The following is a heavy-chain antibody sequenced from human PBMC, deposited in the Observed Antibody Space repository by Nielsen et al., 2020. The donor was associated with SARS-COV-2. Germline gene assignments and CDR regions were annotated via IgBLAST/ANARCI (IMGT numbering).Heavy chain of an antibody. CDR2: INWNSGSM. V-gene: IGHV3-9*01. CDR1: GFTFDDYA. Sequence: SLKISCAASGFTFDDYAMHWVRQAPGKGLEWVSGINWNSGSMGYADSVKGRFTISRDNAKNSLYLQMDSLRAEDTALYYCARDPYYGSGTFRFYGMDLWGQGTTVTVSS. J-gene: IGHJ6*02. CDR3: ARDPYYGSGTFRFYGMDL. D-gene: IGHD3-10*01.